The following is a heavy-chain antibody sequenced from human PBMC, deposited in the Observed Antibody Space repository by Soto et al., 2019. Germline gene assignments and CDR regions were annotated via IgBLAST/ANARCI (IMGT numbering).Heavy chain of an antibody. V-gene: IGHV1-18*04. CDR3: ARRCASCNGGTYYRVDC. CDR2: ISTYTGNT. CDR1: GYTFTTYG. Sequence: QVHLVQSGAEVKKPGASVKVSCKASGYTFTTYGISWVRQAPGQGLEWMGWISTYTGNTHYEQKLQGRVTLTTDTQPTTADTELSSRRSADTSVSYGARRCASCNGGTYYRVDCGGQGSQVTV. D-gene: IGHD2-15*01. J-gene: IGHJ4*02.